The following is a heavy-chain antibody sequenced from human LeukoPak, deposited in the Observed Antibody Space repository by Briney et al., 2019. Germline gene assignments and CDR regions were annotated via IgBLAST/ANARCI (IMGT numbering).Heavy chain of an antibody. J-gene: IGHJ4*02. CDR1: GGTFSSYA. D-gene: IGHD3-16*02. Sequence: GPSVKVSCKASGGTFSSYAISWVRQAPGQGLEWMGGIIPIFGTANYAQKFQGRVTITADESTSTAYMELSSLRSEDTAVYYCARAAYYDYVWGSYRREYYFDYWGQGTLVTVSS. CDR2: IIPIFGTA. CDR3: ARAAYYDYVWGSYRREYYFDY. V-gene: IGHV1-69*01.